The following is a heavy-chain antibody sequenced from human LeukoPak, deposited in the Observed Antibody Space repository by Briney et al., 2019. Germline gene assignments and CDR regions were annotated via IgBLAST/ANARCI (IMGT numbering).Heavy chain of an antibody. CDR1: GYTFTGYY. J-gene: IGHJ5*02. CDR2: INPNSGGT. CDR3: ARGDKSQVDP. D-gene: IGHD1-26*01. Sequence: GASVKVSCKASGYTFTGYYMHWVRQAPGQGLEWMGWINPNSGGTNYAQKFQGRVTITRDTSASTAYMELSSLRSEDTAVYYCARGDKSQVDPWGQGTLVTVSS. V-gene: IGHV1-2*02.